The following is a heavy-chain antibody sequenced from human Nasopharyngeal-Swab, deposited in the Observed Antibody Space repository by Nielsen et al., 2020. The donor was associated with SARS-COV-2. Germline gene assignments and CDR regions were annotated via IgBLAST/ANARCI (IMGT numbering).Heavy chain of an antibody. CDR1: GGSFSGYY. Sequence: ESLKISCAVYGGSFSGYYWSWIRQPPGKGLEWIGEINHSGSTNYNPSLKSRVTISVDTSKNQFSLKLSSVTAADTALYYCARVRRSSWAYYYYYGMDVWGQGTTVTVSS. CDR2: INHSGST. D-gene: IGHD6-13*01. J-gene: IGHJ6*02. V-gene: IGHV4-34*01. CDR3: ARVRRSSWAYYYYYGMDV.